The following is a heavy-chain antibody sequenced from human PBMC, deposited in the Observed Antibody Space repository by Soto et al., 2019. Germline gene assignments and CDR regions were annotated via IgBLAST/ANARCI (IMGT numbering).Heavy chain of an antibody. CDR3: ARGRSRSWYGP. D-gene: IGHD6-13*01. CDR1: GGSISSSSYY. V-gene: IGHV4-39*01. J-gene: IGHJ5*02. CDR2: IYYSGST. Sequence: SETLSLTCTVSGGSISSSSYYWGWIRQPPGKGLEWIGSIYYSGSTYYNPSLKSRVTISVDTSKNQFSLKLSSVTAADTAVYYCARGRSRSWYGPWGQGTLVTVSS.